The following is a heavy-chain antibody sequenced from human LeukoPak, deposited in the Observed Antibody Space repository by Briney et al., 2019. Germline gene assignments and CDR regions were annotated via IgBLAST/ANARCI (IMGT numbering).Heavy chain of an antibody. D-gene: IGHD2-15*01. CDR3: ARDYYCSGGSCLYFDY. CDR1: GFTFSSFG. V-gene: IGHV3-33*01. Sequence: SGGSLRLSCAASGFTFSSFGMHWVRQAPGKGLECLAVMYYDGISKYYADSVKGRFTISRDNSNNTLYLQMNSLRVEDTAVYYCARDYYCSGGSCLYFDYWGQGTLVTVSS. CDR2: MYYDGISK. J-gene: IGHJ4*02.